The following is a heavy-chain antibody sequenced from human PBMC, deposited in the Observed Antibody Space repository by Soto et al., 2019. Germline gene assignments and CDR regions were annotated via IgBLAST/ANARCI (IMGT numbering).Heavy chain of an antibody. CDR1: GFTFSSYE. Sequence: LRLSCAASGFTFSSYEMNWVRQAPGKGLEWVSYISSSGSTIYYADSVKGRFTISRDNAKNSLYLQMNSLRAEDTAVYYCARVRLWSFYFDYWGQGTLVTVSS. CDR3: ARVRLWSFYFDY. V-gene: IGHV3-48*03. CDR2: ISSSGSTI. J-gene: IGHJ4*02. D-gene: IGHD5-18*01.